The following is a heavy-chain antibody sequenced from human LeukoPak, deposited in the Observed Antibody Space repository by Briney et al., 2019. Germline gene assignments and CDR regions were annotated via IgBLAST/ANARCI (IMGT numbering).Heavy chain of an antibody. V-gene: IGHV3-48*01. CDR1: GFTFSSYS. J-gene: IGHJ4*02. Sequence: GGSLRLSCAASGFTFSSYSMNWVRQAPGKGLEWVSYISSSSSTIYYADSVKGRFTISRDNAKNSLYLQMNSLRAEDTAVYYCARDLPDSSGFYWGQGTLVTVSS. CDR3: ARDLPDSSGFY. CDR2: ISSSSSTI. D-gene: IGHD6-19*01.